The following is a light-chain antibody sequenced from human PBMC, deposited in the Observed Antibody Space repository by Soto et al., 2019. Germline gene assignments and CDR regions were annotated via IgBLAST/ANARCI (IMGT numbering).Light chain of an antibody. CDR1: LSVSSY. CDR2: DAS. CDR3: QQRSNLPPIT. J-gene: IGKJ5*01. V-gene: IGKV3-11*01. Sequence: IVLTQSPATLSLSPGERASLACRASLSVSSYLAWYQQNPGQAPRLLIYDASNRATGIPARFSGSGSGTDCTLTINSLEPEDFAVYYCQQRSNLPPITFGQGTRLEIK.